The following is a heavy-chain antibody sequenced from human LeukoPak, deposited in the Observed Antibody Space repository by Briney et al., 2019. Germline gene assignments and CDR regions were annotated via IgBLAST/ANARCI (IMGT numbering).Heavy chain of an antibody. CDR3: ARRQRWLQCFDY. CDR1: GGSISSHY. D-gene: IGHD5-24*01. J-gene: IGHJ4*02. Sequence: SETLSLTCTVSGGSISSHYWSWIRQPPGKGLEWIGYIYYSGSTNYNPSLKSRVNISVDTSKNQFSLKLSSVAAAATAVYYCARRQRWLQCFDYWGQGTLVTVSS. CDR2: IYYSGST. V-gene: IGHV4-59*11.